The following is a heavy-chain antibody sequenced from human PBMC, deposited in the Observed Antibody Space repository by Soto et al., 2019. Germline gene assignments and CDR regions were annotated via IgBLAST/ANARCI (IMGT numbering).Heavy chain of an antibody. CDR1: GFTFSSYW. D-gene: IGHD3-9*01. V-gene: IGHV3-7*01. CDR2: IKQDGSEK. Sequence: EVQLLESGGDLVQPGGSLRLSCVASGFTFSSYWMSWVRQAPGKGLEWVANIKQDGSEKYYVDSVKGRFTISRDNAKNSLYLQMNSLRAEDTAVYYCARDRVLDYDILTGYHPNWFDPWGQGTLVTVSS. J-gene: IGHJ5*02. CDR3: ARDRVLDYDILTGYHPNWFDP.